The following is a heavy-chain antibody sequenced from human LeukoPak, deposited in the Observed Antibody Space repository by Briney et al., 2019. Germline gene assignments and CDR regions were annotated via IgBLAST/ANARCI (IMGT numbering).Heavy chain of an antibody. CDR2: ISSSGSTK. D-gene: IGHD5-18*01. CDR3: AREGYSDAFDI. V-gene: IGHV3-48*03. CDR1: GLTFSSYE. J-gene: IGHJ3*02. Sequence: GGSLRLSCAASGLTFSSYEMDWVRQAPGKGLEWVSYISSSGSTKYYADSVKGRFTISRDNAKNSLYLQMNSLRAEDTAVYYCAREGYSDAFDIWGQGTMVTVSS.